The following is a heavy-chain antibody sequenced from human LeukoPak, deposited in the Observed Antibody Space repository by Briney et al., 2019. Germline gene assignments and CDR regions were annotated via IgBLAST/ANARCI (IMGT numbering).Heavy chain of an antibody. V-gene: IGHV3-48*04. CDR1: GFTFSSYS. Sequence: PGGSLRLSCAASGFTFSSYSMNWVRQAPGKGLEWVSYISSSSTIYYADSVKGRFTISRDNAKNSLYLQMNSLRAEDTAVYYCAKSSPTVAQGGFDYWGQGTLVTVSS. CDR2: ISSSSTI. D-gene: IGHD4-23*01. CDR3: AKSSPTVAQGGFDY. J-gene: IGHJ4*02.